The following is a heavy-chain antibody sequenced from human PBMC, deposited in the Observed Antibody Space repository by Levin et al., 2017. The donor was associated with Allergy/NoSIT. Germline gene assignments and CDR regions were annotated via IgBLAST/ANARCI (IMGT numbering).Heavy chain of an antibody. D-gene: IGHD1-14*01. V-gene: IGHV3-33*01. Sequence: GESLKISCAASGFTFSSYGMHWVRQAPGKGLEWVAVIWYDGSNKYYADSVKGRFTISRDNSKNTLYLQMNSLRAEDTAVYYCAREGPEEGAHLDYWGQGTLVTVSS. CDR2: IWYDGSNK. CDR3: AREGPEEGAHLDY. J-gene: IGHJ4*02. CDR1: GFTFSSYG.